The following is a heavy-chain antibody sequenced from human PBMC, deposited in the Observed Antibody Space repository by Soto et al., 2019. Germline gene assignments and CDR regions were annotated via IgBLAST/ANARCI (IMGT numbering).Heavy chain of an antibody. CDR1: GFTFDDYA. CDR2: ISWNSGSI. Sequence: GGSLRLSCAASGFTFDDYAMHWVRQAPGKGLEWVSGISWNSGSIGYADSVKGRFTISRDNAKNSLYLQMNSLRAEDTALYYCAKEAMVRGVDDAFDIWGQGTMVTVSS. D-gene: IGHD3-10*01. CDR3: AKEAMVRGVDDAFDI. V-gene: IGHV3-9*01. J-gene: IGHJ3*02.